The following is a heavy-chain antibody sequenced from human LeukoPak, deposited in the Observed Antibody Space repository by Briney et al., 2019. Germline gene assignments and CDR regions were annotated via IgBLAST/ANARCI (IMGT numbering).Heavy chain of an antibody. CDR2: ISAYNGNT. V-gene: IGHV1-18*04. Sequence: ASVKVSCKASGYTFTGYYMHWVRQAPGQGLEWMGWISAYNGNTNYAQKLQGRVTMTTDTSTSTAYMELRSLRSDDTALYYCARPNLNDAFDIWGQGTMVTVSS. CDR3: ARPNLNDAFDI. D-gene: IGHD1-14*01. J-gene: IGHJ3*02. CDR1: GYTFTGYY.